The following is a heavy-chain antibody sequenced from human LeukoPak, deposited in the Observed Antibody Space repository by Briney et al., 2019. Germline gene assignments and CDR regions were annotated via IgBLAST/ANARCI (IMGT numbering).Heavy chain of an antibody. D-gene: IGHD2-21*02. Sequence: PGGSLRLSCAASGFTVSSNYMSWVRQAPGKGLEWVSVIYSGGSTYYADSVKGRFTISRDNSKNTLYLQMNSLRAEDTAVYYCASRAYCGGDCFAFDIWGQGTMVTVSS. J-gene: IGHJ3*02. CDR2: IYSGGST. V-gene: IGHV3-66*01. CDR3: ASRAYCGGDCFAFDI. CDR1: GFTVSSNY.